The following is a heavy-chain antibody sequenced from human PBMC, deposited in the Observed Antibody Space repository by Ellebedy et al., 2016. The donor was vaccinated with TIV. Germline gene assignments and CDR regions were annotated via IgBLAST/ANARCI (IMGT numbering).Heavy chain of an antibody. D-gene: IGHD3-22*01. CDR3: ARSDSSGYFYYFDY. CDR1: GGSISSYY. Sequence: SETLSLXXTVSGGSISSYYWSWIRQPPGKGLEWIGYIYYSRSTNYNPSLKSRVTISVDTSKNQFSLKLSSVTAADTAVYYCARSDSSGYFYYFDYWGQGTLVTVSS. J-gene: IGHJ4*02. V-gene: IGHV4-59*01. CDR2: IYYSRST.